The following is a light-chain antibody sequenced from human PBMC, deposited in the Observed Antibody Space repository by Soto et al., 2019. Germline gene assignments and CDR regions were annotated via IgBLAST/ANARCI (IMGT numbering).Light chain of an antibody. CDR1: QSVSNNY. Sequence: EIVLTQSPGTLSLSAGGGATLSCRASQSVSNNYIAWYQQKPGQAPRLLIHGASSMATGIPDRFSCSGSGTDFTLTIRKLEPEDFAVYYCQQYCCSPLTFGGGTKVEI. J-gene: IGKJ4*01. CDR2: GAS. CDR3: QQYCCSPLT. V-gene: IGKV3-20*01.